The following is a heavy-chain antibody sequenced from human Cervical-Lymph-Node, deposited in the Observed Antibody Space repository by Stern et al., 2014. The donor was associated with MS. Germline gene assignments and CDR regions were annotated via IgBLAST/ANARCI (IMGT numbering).Heavy chain of an antibody. CDR1: GGTFSTYS. D-gene: IGHD5-12*01. J-gene: IGHJ5*02. Sequence: QVQLVQSGAEVKKPGSSVKVSCKASGGTFSTYSISWVRQAPGQGLEWMGGITPIFATANDAQKFHGRVTITADDSTSTAYMELSSLRSEDTAVYYCAFGGRSGYPKHFDPWGQGTVVTVSS. CDR3: AFGGRSGYPKHFDP. V-gene: IGHV1-69*01. CDR2: ITPIFATA.